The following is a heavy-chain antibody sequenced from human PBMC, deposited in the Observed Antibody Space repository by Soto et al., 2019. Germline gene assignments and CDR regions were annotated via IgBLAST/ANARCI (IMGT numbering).Heavy chain of an antibody. V-gene: IGHV4-59*08. D-gene: IGHD2-2*01. J-gene: IGHJ5*02. CDR2: IYYSGST. CDR1: GGSISSYY. CDR3: ARLCPDIVVVPAALILWDNWFDP. Sequence: SETLSLTCTVSGGSISSYYWSWIRQPPGKGLEWIGYIYYSGSTNYNPSLKSRVTISVDTSKNQFSLKLSSVTAADTAVYYCARLCPDIVVVPAALILWDNWFDPWGQGTLVTVSS.